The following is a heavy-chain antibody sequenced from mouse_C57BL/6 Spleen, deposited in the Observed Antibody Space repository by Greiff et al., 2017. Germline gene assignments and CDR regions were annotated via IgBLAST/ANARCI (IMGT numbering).Heavy chain of an antibody. Sequence: VQLQQSGPELVKPGASVKISCKASGYAFSSSWMNWVKQRPGKGLEWIGRIYPGDGDTNYNGKFKGKATLTADKSSSTAYMQLSSLTSEDSAVYFCASPYYPDYWGQGTTLTVSS. CDR3: ASPYYPDY. CDR1: GYAFSSSW. V-gene: IGHV1-82*01. CDR2: IYPGDGDT. J-gene: IGHJ2*01.